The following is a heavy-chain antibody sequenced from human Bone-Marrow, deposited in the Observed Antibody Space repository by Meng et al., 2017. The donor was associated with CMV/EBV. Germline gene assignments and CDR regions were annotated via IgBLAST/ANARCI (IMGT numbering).Heavy chain of an antibody. CDR1: GFSFSDYY. J-gene: IGHJ4*02. Sequence: GGSLRLSCAASGFSFSDYYMSWIRQAPAKGLEWVSYISSSAATIYYADSVKGRLTISRDNAKNSLFLQMNSLRSEDTAVYYCARDPGGELLSSFDYWGQGTLVTVSS. D-gene: IGHD3-10*01. V-gene: IGHV3-11*01. CDR3: ARDPGGELLSSFDY. CDR2: ISSSAATI.